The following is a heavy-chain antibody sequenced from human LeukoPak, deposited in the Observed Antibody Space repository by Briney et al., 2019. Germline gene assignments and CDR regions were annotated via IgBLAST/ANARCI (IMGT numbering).Heavy chain of an antibody. CDR1: GFTFSNYA. V-gene: IGHV3-23*01. CDR3: RTPQSPSRGFYMDV. Sequence: GGSLRLSCAASGFTFSNYAMNWVRQAPGKGLEWVAAILGNGRSTYYTDSVKGRFTISRDNSKNTLYLQMHTLRVEDTAVYYCRTPQSPSRGFYMDVWGKGTTVTVSS. J-gene: IGHJ6*03. CDR2: ILGNGRST.